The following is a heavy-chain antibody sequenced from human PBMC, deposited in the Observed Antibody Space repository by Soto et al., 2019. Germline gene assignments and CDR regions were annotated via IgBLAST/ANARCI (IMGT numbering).Heavy chain of an antibody. CDR3: ASGGFACSGGSCFREHYFDY. V-gene: IGHV4-39*01. D-gene: IGHD2-15*01. CDR1: GGSISSSSYY. J-gene: IGHJ4*02. CDR2: IYYSGST. Sequence: QLQLQESGPGLVKPSETLSLTCTVSGGSISSSSYYWGWIRQPPGKGLAWIGSIYYSGSTYYNPSHKSRVTISVDTSKTQFSLKLSSVTAADTAVYYCASGGFACSGGSCFREHYFDYWGQGTLVTVSS.